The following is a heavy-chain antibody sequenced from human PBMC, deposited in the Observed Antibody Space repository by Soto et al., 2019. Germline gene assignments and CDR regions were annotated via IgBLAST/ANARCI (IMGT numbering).Heavy chain of an antibody. V-gene: IGHV1-69*01. CDR1: GGTLNKHA. D-gene: IGHD6-13*01. J-gene: IGHJ3*01. CDR2: IIPMFGIP. CDR3: ARGGTSGWLKGAYDV. Sequence: QVQLVQSGAEVKKPGSSVKVSCKASGGTLNKHAITWVRRAPGQGLVWLGGIIPMFGIPNYPQKFQGRVTITADDSTNTSHMELHSLTSDDTAVYYCARGGTSGWLKGAYDVWGQGTMVTVSS.